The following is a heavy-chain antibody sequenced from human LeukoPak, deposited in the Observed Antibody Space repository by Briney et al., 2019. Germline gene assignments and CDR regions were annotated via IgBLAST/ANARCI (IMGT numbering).Heavy chain of an antibody. CDR3: ATVRRNNNPMYYFDY. D-gene: IGHD1/OR15-1a*01. CDR2: FDPEDGET. CDR1: GYTLTELS. V-gene: IGHV1-24*01. Sequence: GASVKVSCKVSGYTLTELSMHWVRQAPGKGLEWMGGFDPEDGETIYAQKFQGRVTMTEDTSTDTAYMELSSLRSEDTAVHYCATVRRNNNPMYYFDYWGQGTLVTVSS. J-gene: IGHJ4*02.